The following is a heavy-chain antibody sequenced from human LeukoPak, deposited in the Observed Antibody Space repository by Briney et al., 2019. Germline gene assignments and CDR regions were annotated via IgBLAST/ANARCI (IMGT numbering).Heavy chain of an antibody. V-gene: IGHV3-23*01. CDR1: GFTFSSYA. J-gene: IGHJ6*02. CDR2: ISGSGHTT. D-gene: IGHD3-9*01. Sequence: PGGSLRLSCAASGFTFSSYAMSWVRQAPGKGLEWVSVISGSGHTTYYADSVKGRFTISRDNSKNTLYLQMNSLRAEDTAVYYCSREYFDWSRNYYYGMDVWGQGTTVTVSS. CDR3: SREYFDWSRNYYYGMDV.